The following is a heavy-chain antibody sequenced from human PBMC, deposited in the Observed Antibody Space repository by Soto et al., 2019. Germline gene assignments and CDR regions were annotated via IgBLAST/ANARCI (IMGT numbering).Heavy chain of an antibody. CDR3: ARAWGGNVFDY. D-gene: IGHD3-16*01. J-gene: IGHJ4*02. V-gene: IGHV4-59*08. CDR2: IYYSGST. CDR1: GGSISSYY. Sequence: QVQLQESGPGLVKPSETLSLTCTVSGGSISSYYWSWIRQPPGKGLDWIGYIYYSGSTNYNPSLKXRXTXSXXTSKNQFSLKLSSVTAADTAVYYCARAWGGNVFDYWGQGTLVTVSS.